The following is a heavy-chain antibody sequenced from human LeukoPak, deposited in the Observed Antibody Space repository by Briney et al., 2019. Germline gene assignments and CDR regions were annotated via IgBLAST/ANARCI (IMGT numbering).Heavy chain of an antibody. CDR1: GGSFSGYY. CDR3: ARGGGGSWYGTVDY. Sequence: SETLSLTCAVYGGSFSGYYWSWIRQPPGKGLEWIGEINHSGSTNYNPSLKSRVTISVDTSKNQFSLKLSSVTAADTAVYYCARGGGGSWYGTVDYWGQGTLVIVSS. D-gene: IGHD6-13*01. CDR2: INHSGST. V-gene: IGHV4-34*01. J-gene: IGHJ4*02.